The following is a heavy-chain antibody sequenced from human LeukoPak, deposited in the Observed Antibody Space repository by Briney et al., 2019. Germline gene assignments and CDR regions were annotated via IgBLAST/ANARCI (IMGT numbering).Heavy chain of an antibody. J-gene: IGHJ4*02. V-gene: IGHV4-4*09. Sequence: PSETLSLTCTVSGVSISSYYWSWIRQPPGKGLEWIGSIYTTGDTRYNPSLKSRVTISVDTSKNQFSLKLSSVTAADTAVYYCATLAAAGYWGQGTLVTVSS. CDR1: GVSISSYY. D-gene: IGHD6-13*01. CDR2: IYTTGDT. CDR3: ATLAAAGY.